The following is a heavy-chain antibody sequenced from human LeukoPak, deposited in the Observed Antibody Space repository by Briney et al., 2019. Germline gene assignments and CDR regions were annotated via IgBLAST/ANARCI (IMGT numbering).Heavy chain of an antibody. J-gene: IGHJ4*02. D-gene: IGHD1-1*01. Sequence: GGSLRLSCAASGFTFSNYAMSWVRRAPGKGLEWVSTISNSGDAIYYADSVKGRFTISRDNSKNTLYLQMNSLRAEDTAVYYCAKAPPYKKYFDYWGQGTLVTVSS. V-gene: IGHV3-23*01. CDR3: AKAPPYKKYFDY. CDR2: ISNSGDAI. CDR1: GFTFSNYA.